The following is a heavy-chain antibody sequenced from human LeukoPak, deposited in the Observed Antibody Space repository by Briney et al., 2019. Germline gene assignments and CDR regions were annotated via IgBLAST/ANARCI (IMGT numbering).Heavy chain of an antibody. J-gene: IGHJ4*02. Sequence: SVKVSCKASGGTFSSYAISWVRQAPGQGLEWMGGIIPIFGTANYAQKFQGRVTITADKSTSTAYMELNSLRAEDTAVYYCAKDLRWYGSAEYYFDYWGQGTLVTVSS. CDR3: AKDLRWYGSAEYYFDY. CDR2: IIPIFGTA. V-gene: IGHV1-69*06. CDR1: GGTFSSYA. D-gene: IGHD4-23*01.